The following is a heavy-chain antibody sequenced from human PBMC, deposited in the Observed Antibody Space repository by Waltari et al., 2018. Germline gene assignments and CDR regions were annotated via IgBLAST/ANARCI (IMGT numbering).Heavy chain of an antibody. CDR2: ISGDGSST. CDR1: GFTFDAYT. CDR3: AKGAVVAANYYCGMDV. Sequence: EVQLVESGGVVVQPGGSLRLPCAASGFTFDAYTMHWVRQALGKGLEWVSLISGDGSSTYYAESVKGRSTISRDNSKNSLYLQMNSLRTEDTALCYCAKGAVVAANYYCGMDVWGQGTTVTVSS. J-gene: IGHJ6*02. D-gene: IGHD2-15*01. V-gene: IGHV3-43*01.